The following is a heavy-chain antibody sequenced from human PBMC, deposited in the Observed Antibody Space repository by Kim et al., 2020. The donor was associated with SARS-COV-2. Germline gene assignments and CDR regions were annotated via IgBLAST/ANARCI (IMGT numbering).Heavy chain of an antibody. CDR2: ISSSGSTI. CDR3: ARGASITIFGVVIEPTYYYMDV. J-gene: IGHJ6*03. D-gene: IGHD3-3*01. CDR1: GFTFSSYE. V-gene: IGHV3-48*03. Sequence: GGSLRLSCAASGFTFSSYEMNWVRQAPGKGLEWVSYISSSGSTIYYADSVKGRFTISRDNAKNSLYLQMNSLRAEDTAVYYCARGASITIFGVVIEPTYYYMDVWGKGTTVTVSS.